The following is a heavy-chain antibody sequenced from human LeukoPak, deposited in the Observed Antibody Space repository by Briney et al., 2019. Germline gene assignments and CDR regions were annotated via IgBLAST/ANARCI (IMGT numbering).Heavy chain of an antibody. CDR2: IYSGGST. CDR1: GFTFSSNS. CDR3: NYDFWSGNDY. Sequence: GGSLRLSCAASGFTFSSNSMSWVRQAPGKGLEWVSVIYSGGSTYYADSVKGRFTISRDNSKNTLYLQMHRLRAEDAAVYYCNYDFWSGNDYWGQGTLVTVSS. V-gene: IGHV3-53*01. D-gene: IGHD3-3*01. J-gene: IGHJ4*02.